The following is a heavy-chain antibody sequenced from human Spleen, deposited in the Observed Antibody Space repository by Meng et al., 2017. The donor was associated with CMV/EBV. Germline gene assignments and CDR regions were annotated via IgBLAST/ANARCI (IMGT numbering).Heavy chain of an antibody. J-gene: IGHJ4*02. CDR2: VYSGGGTT. D-gene: IGHD2-15*01. CDR1: GFTFSRYA. CDR3: VKGYCSGGNCYGGY. V-gene: IGHV3-23*05. Sequence: GGSLRLSCAASGFTFSRYAMTWVRQAPGKGLEWVSTVYSGGGTTYYADSVKGRFAISRDNSMNTLHLQMNSLRAEDTALYYCVKGYCSGGNCYGGYWGQGTLVTVSS.